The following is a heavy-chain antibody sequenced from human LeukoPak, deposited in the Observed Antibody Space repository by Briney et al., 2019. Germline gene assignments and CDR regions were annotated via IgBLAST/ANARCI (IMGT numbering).Heavy chain of an antibody. D-gene: IGHD2-15*01. Sequence: PGGSLRLSCTPSGFTFSDFAMSWVRQSPGKGLEWVSSITTSGESTYYADSVKGRFAISRDNSGSTLYLRMNSLRIEDSAVYYCAKRLSRGYYGKLIFDYWGQGALVTVSS. J-gene: IGHJ4*02. V-gene: IGHV3-23*01. CDR1: GFTFSDFA. CDR2: ITTSGEST. CDR3: AKRLSRGYYGKLIFDY.